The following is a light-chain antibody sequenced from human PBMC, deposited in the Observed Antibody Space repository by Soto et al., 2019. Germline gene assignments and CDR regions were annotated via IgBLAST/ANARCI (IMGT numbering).Light chain of an antibody. CDR1: SSNIGAGYD. CDR2: GNS. V-gene: IGLV1-40*01. CDR3: QSYDISLSVV. Sequence: QSVLTQPPSVSGAPGQRVTISCTRSSSNIGAGYDVHWYHQLPGTAPKLLIYGNSNRPSGVPDRFSGSKSGTSASLAITGLQAEDEADYYCQSYDISLSVVFGGGTKLTVL. J-gene: IGLJ2*01.